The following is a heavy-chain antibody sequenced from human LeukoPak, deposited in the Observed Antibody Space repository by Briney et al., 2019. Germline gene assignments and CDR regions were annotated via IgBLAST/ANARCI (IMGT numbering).Heavy chain of an antibody. V-gene: IGHV3-23*01. D-gene: IGHD1-26*01. J-gene: IGHJ3*02. CDR2: ISASGGST. CDR1: GFTFSSYA. CDR3: ARDLVGATPAYDAFDI. Sequence: GGSLRLSCAASGFTFSSYAMTWVRQAPGKGLEWVSGISASGGSTYYADSVKGHFTISRDNSKNTLYLQMNSLRAEDTAVYYCARDLVGATPAYDAFDIWGQGTMVTVSS.